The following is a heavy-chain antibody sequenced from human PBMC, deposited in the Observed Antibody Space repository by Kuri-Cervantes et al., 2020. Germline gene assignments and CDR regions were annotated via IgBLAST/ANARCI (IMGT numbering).Heavy chain of an antibody. J-gene: IGHJ6*03. D-gene: IGHD3-16*01. V-gene: IGHV3-74*01. Sequence: GESLKISCAASGFTFSSYWMHWVRQAPGKGLVWVSRINSDGSSTSYADSVKGRFTISRDNAKNTLYLQMNSLRAEDTAVYYCAKGAFGGVLYYYYYMDVWGKGTTVTVSS. CDR1: GFTFSSYW. CDR3: AKGAFGGVLYYYYYMDV. CDR2: INSDGSST.